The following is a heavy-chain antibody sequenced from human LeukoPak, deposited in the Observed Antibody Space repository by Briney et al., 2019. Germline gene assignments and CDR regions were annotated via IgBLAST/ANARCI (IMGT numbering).Heavy chain of an antibody. Sequence: ASVKVSCRASGYTFTSYGISWVRQAPGQGLEWMGIINPSGGSTSYAQKLQGRVTMTRDMSTSTVYMELSSLRSEDTAVYYCARGGLEEVDYWGQGTLVTVSS. CDR3: ARGGLEEVDY. V-gene: IGHV1-46*01. D-gene: IGHD1-1*01. J-gene: IGHJ4*02. CDR2: INPSGGST. CDR1: GYTFTSYG.